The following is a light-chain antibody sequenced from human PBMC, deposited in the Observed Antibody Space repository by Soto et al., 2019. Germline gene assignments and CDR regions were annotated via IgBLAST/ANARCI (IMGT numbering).Light chain of an antibody. CDR3: QQYNSYSWT. CDR2: KAS. V-gene: IGKV1-5*03. CDR1: QTISNW. Sequence: DIQMTQSPSTLSPSVGDRVTITCRASQTISNWLAWYQQKPGNAPKLLIYKASTLESGVPSRFSGSGSGTEFTLTISSLQPDDFATDYCQQYNSYSWTFGQGTKVEIK. J-gene: IGKJ1*01.